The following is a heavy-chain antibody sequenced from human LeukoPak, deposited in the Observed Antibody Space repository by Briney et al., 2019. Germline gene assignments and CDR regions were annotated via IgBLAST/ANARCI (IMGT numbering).Heavy chain of an antibody. CDR1: GFVFSNYG. J-gene: IGHJ4*02. D-gene: IGHD1-1*01. V-gene: IGHV3-30*02. CDR2: IRYDGTNT. Sequence: GGSLRLSCQTSGFVFSNYGMNWVRQAPGKGLEWLTFIRYDGTNTYYRDSVKGRFTISRDNSKNTLFLQMHGLRPEDTAVYYCAPEATNVAGSWGQGTLVIVSS. CDR3: APEATNVAGS.